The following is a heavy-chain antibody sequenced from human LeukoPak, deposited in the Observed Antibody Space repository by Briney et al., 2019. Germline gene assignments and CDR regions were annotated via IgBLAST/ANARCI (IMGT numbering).Heavy chain of an antibody. CDR3: ARGGLAKNYDFWSGYYWALFAY. CDR2: INHSGST. J-gene: IGHJ4*02. CDR1: GGSFSGYY. Sequence: PSETLSLTCAVQGGSFSGYYWSWIRQPPGKGLEWIGEINHSGSTNYNPSRTSRVTISVDTSNTQFSLKLSCVTAADTAVYYCARGGLAKNYDFWSGYYWALFAYWGQGTLVTVSS. V-gene: IGHV4-34*01. D-gene: IGHD3-3*01.